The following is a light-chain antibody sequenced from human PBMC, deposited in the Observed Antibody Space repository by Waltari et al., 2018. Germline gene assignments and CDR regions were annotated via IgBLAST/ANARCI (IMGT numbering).Light chain of an antibody. CDR2: GTS. V-gene: IGKV1-12*01. CDR3: QQANSFPVT. J-gene: IGKJ3*01. CDR1: QEIRSW. Sequence: IQMTQSPSSVSASVGDRATITCRASQEIRSWLAWYQQKPGQAPNLLIYGTSSRQTGVPARFSGSGSGTEFSLTISSLQPEDFATYYCQQANSFPVTFGHGTKVDIK.